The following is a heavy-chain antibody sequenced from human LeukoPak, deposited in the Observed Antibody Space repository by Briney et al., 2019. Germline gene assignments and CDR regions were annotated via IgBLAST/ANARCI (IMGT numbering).Heavy chain of an antibody. CDR1: EFTFSSYW. CDR2: IKQDGSEK. Sequence: GGSLRLSCAASEFTFSSYWMTWVRQAPGKGLDWVANIKQDGSEKYYVDSVKGRFTISRDNAKNSLYLQMNSLRAEDTAVYYCARDQNRYYDSSGYYYDTTPWFDPWGQGTLVTVSS. V-gene: IGHV3-7*01. CDR3: ARDQNRYYDSSGYYYDTTPWFDP. D-gene: IGHD3-22*01. J-gene: IGHJ5*02.